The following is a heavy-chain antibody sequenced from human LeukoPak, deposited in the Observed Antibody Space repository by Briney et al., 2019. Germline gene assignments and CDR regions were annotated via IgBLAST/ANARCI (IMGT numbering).Heavy chain of an antibody. D-gene: IGHD6-6*01. CDR1: GHTFSGYY. V-gene: IGHV1-2*02. J-gene: IGHJ6*03. Sequence: GASVKVPCKASGHTFSGYYFHWVRQAPGQGLEWMGWISPNSGGTKHAQKFQGRVTMTRDTSISTAYMGLRRLTSDDTAVYYCASASSSYYMDVWDKGTTVTVSS. CDR2: ISPNSGGT. CDR3: ASASSSYYMDV.